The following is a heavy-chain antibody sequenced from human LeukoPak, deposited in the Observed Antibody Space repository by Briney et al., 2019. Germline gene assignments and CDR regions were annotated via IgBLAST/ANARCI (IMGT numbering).Heavy chain of an antibody. J-gene: IGHJ6*01. Sequence: PGGSLRLSCAASGFTFSSYTMNWVRQAPGKGLEWVSYISSSSSYIYYADSVKGRFTISRDNAENSLYLQMNSLRAEDTAVYYCARGSEGYWSGGGCYYGMDVWGQGTTVTVSS. CDR3: ARGSEGYWSGGGCYYGMDV. D-gene: IGHD2-15*01. CDR2: ISSSSSYI. V-gene: IGHV3-21*01. CDR1: GFTFSSYT.